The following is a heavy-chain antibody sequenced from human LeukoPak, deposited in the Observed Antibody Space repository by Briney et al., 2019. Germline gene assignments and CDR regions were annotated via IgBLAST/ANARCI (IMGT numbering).Heavy chain of an antibody. CDR3: ARVTDWNDFDY. Sequence: GGSLRLSCAASGFTFSTYCMTWLRQTPGKGLEWVANIKPDGDEKYYVDSVKGRFTISRDNAKNSLYLQMNSLRAEDTAVYYCARVTDWNDFDYWGQGTLVTVSS. CDR1: GFTFSTYC. CDR2: IKPDGDEK. J-gene: IGHJ4*02. D-gene: IGHD1-1*01. V-gene: IGHV3-7*01.